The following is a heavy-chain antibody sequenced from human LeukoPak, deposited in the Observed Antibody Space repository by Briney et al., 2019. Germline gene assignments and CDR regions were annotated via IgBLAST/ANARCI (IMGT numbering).Heavy chain of an antibody. CDR1: GITFSSYA. J-gene: IGHJ4*02. V-gene: IGHV3-64*01. CDR2: ISDDGGST. Sequence: PGGSLRLSCAASGITFSSYAIHWVRQAPGKGLEYVSAISDDGGSTYYAKSVRGRFTISRDNSKNTVFLQMGSLRAEDMAVYYCAREGNSGWPDYWGQGTLVTVSS. D-gene: IGHD6-19*01. CDR3: AREGNSGWPDY.